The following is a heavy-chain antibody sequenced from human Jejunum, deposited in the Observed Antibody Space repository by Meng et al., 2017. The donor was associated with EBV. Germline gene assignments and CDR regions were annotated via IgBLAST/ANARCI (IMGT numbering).Heavy chain of an antibody. CDR2: INTRTGNP. D-gene: IGHD2-21*02. CDR3: ASDISTATFGY. J-gene: IGHJ4*02. CDR1: GYTFSRYA. V-gene: IGHV7-4-1*02. Sequence: QVQLVESGVELEKPGASVKVSCKASGYTFSRYAMNWVRQAPGQGLEWMGWINTRTGNPAYAQGFTGRFVFSLDTSVSTAYLQISSLKAEDTAVYYCASDISTATFGYWGQGTLVTVSS.